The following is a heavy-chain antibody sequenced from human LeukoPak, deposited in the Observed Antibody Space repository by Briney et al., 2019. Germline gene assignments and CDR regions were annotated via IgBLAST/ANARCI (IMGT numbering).Heavy chain of an antibody. J-gene: IGHJ4*01. Sequence: GESLKISCVASGYTFSNFWIGWVRQKSGKGLEFMGVIYPGDSDTTYSPSFQGQVTVSADRSVRTTYLQWTSLEASDSATYHCARGRGGFTGYENFDYWGHGTMVTVS. CDR2: IYPGDSDT. D-gene: IGHD5-12*01. V-gene: IGHV5-51*01. CDR3: ARGRGGFTGYENFDY. CDR1: GYTFSNFW.